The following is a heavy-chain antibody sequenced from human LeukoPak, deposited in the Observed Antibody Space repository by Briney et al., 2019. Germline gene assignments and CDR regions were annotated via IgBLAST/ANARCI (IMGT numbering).Heavy chain of an antibody. CDR1: GYTFTSYG. D-gene: IGHD3-22*01. CDR3: ARSYYYDSSGYEGPGY. J-gene: IGHJ4*02. Sequence: ASAKVSCKASGYTFTSYGISWVRQAPGQGLEWMGWISAYNGNTNYAQKLQGRVTMTTDTSTSTAYMELRSPRSDDTAVYYCARSYYYDSSGYEGPGYWGQGTLVTVSS. V-gene: IGHV1-18*01. CDR2: ISAYNGNT.